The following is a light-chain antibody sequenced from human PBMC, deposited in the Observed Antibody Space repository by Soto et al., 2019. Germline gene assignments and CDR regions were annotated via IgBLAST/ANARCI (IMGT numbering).Light chain of an antibody. CDR3: QQYGSSPLT. Sequence: EIVLTQSPGTLSLSPGERATLSCRASQSVSGSYLAWYQQRPGQAPRLLIYGASSRATGIPDRFSGSRSGTDFTLTISRLEPEDFAVYYCQQYGSSPLTFGGGTKVEIK. J-gene: IGKJ4*01. CDR1: QSVSGSY. V-gene: IGKV3-20*01. CDR2: GAS.